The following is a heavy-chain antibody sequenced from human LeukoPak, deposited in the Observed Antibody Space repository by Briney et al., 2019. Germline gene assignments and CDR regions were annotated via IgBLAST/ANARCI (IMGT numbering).Heavy chain of an antibody. D-gene: IGHD3-3*01. J-gene: IGHJ4*02. V-gene: IGHV3-21*06. CDR3: ARQYYDIWGGYYTADYYFDY. CDR2: ISSRSSYI. CDR1: GFTFSSYG. Sequence: PGGSLRLSCAASGFTFSSYGMNWVRQAPGKGLEWVSSISSRSSYIYYADSVKGRFTISRDNAKNSLYLELHSLRAEDTAVYYCARQYYDIWGGYYTADYYFDYWGQGTLVTVSS.